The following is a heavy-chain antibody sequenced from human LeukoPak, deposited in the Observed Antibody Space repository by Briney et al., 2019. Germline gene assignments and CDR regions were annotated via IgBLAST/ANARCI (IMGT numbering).Heavy chain of an antibody. V-gene: IGHV4-39*01. CDR2: IYYSGST. Sequence: SETLSLTCTVSGGSISSSSYYWGWIRQPPGKGLEWIGGIYYSGSTYYNPSLKSRVTISVDTSKNQFSLKLIFVTAADTAVYYCARRGTGYYFDYWGQGTLVTVSS. CDR3: ARRGTGYYFDY. J-gene: IGHJ4*02. D-gene: IGHD3/OR15-3a*01. CDR1: GGSISSSSYY.